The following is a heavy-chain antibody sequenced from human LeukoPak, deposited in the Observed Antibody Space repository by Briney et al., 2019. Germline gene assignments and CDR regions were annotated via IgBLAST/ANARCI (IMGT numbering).Heavy chain of an antibody. CDR2: INHSGST. V-gene: IGHV4-34*01. CDR1: GGSFSGYY. CDR3: ARPDYGDYVFDI. Sequence: PSETLSLTCAVYGGSFSGYYWSWIRKPPGKGLEWIGEINHSGSTNYNPSLKSRVTISVDTSKNQFSLKLRSVTAADTAVYHCARPDYGDYVFDIWGQGTMVTVSS. J-gene: IGHJ3*02. D-gene: IGHD4-17*01.